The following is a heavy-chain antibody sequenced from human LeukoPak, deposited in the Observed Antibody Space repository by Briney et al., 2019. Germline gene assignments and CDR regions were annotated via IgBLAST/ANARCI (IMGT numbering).Heavy chain of an antibody. CDR3: ARGIAAQGPFDI. D-gene: IGHD6-6*01. J-gene: IGHJ3*02. V-gene: IGHV3-48*01. CDR2: ISRGGTTV. Sequence: GGSLRLSCAASGFTFSTYSMNWVRQAPERGLEWVSYISRGGTTVYYIDSVKGRFTISRDNAKNSVYLQMNSLRAEDTAVYYCARGIAAQGPFDIWGQGTMVTVSS. CDR1: GFTFSTYS.